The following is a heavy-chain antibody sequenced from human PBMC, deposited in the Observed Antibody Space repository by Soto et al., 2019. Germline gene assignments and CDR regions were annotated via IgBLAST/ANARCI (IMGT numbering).Heavy chain of an antibody. Sequence: PGGSLRLSCAASGFIFSSYAMNWVRQAPGKGLEWVAVISYDGNNKYYGDSVKGRFTISRDISKNTVNLQMNSLRAEDTAVYYCARGYCSGGYFDYWGQGTLVTVSS. D-gene: IGHD2-15*01. CDR3: ARGYCSGGYFDY. CDR1: GFIFSSYA. CDR2: ISYDGNNK. V-gene: IGHV3-30-3*01. J-gene: IGHJ4*02.